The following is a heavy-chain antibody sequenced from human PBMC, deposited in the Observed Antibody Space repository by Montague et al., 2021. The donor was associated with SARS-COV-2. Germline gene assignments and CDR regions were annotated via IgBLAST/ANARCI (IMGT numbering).Heavy chain of an antibody. CDR2: IFRRGAT. D-gene: IGHD3-10*01. J-gene: IGHJ6*02. V-gene: IGHV4-59*02. Sequence: SETLSLTCTVSGDSVSDYYWSWIRQPPGMGLEWIGYIFRRGATNYNPPLKSRVIISLDTSKSQFSLGLSSVTAADTAIYYCARTSRGSRYFYGVDVWGQGTTVTVSS. CDR3: ARTSRGSRYFYGVDV. CDR1: GDSVSDYY.